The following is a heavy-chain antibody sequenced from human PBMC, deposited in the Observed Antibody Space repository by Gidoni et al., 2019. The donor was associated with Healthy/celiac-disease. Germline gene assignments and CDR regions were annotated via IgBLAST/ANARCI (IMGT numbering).Heavy chain of an antibody. V-gene: IGHV3-15*01. J-gene: IGHJ4*02. CDR3: TTDRYYDSSGLYYFDY. D-gene: IGHD3-22*01. CDR2: IKSKTDGGTT. Sequence: EVQLVESGGGLVQPGGSLRLSCAASGFTFSNAWMSWVRQAPGKGLEWVGRIKSKTDGGTTDYAAPVKGRFTISRDDSKNTLSLQMNSLKTEDTAVDYCTTDRYYDSSGLYYFDYWGQGTLVTVSS. CDR1: GFTFSNAW.